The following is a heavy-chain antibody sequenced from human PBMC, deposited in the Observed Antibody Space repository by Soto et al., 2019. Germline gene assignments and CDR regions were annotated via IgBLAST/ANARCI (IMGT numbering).Heavy chain of an antibody. D-gene: IGHD1-1*01. V-gene: IGHV4-31*03. J-gene: IGHJ5*02. CDR2: IYYSGST. CDR3: ARVLASGVELNWFDP. Sequence: SETLSLTCTVSGGSISSGGYYWSWIRQHPGKGLEWIGYIYYSGSTYYNPSLKSRVTISVDTSKNQFSLKLSSVTAADTAVYYCARVLASGVELNWFDPWGQGTLVTVSS. CDR1: GGSISSGGYY.